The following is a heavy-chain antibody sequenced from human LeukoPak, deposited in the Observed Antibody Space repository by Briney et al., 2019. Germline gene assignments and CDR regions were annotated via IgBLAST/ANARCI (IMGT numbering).Heavy chain of an antibody. CDR2: ISYDGSNK. D-gene: IGHD3-22*01. J-gene: IGHJ4*02. CDR1: GFTFSSYA. V-gene: IGHV3-30-3*01. Sequence: PGGSLRLSCAASGFTFSSYAMSWVRQAPGKGLEWVAVISYDGSNKYYADSVKGRFTISRDNSKNTLYLQMNSLRAEDTAVYYCARDIGPLLSYDYWGQGTLVTVSS. CDR3: ARDIGPLLSYDY.